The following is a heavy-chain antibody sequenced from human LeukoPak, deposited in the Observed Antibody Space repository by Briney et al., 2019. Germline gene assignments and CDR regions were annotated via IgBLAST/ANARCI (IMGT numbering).Heavy chain of an antibody. CDR2: ISGSGDNT. CDR1: GFTFSTYS. J-gene: IGHJ4*02. V-gene: IGHV3-23*01. Sequence: GGSLRLSCAASGFTFSTYSMSWVRLVPGKGLEWVSGISGSGDNTYYTDSVKGRFTISRDNSKNTLYLQMNSLRAEDTAVYYCAKDGYYDSSGYYDYWGQGTLVTVSS. CDR3: AKDGYYDSSGYYDY. D-gene: IGHD3-22*01.